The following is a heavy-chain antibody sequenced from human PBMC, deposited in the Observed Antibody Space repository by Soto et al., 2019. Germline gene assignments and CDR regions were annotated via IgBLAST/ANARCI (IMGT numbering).Heavy chain of an antibody. V-gene: IGHV4-59*01. CDR2: VYYSGTT. D-gene: IGHD2-2*01. Sequence: QVQLQESGPGLVKPSETLSLTCTVSGGSIHSYYWSWIRQSHGKGLEWIGYVYYSGTTYYNPSLQSRVTISVETSKEQFSLKVRSVTAADTAIYFWARAGSTWRYFFEYWGQGSLVPVSS. CDR1: GGSIHSYY. J-gene: IGHJ4*02. CDR3: ARAGSTWRYFFEY.